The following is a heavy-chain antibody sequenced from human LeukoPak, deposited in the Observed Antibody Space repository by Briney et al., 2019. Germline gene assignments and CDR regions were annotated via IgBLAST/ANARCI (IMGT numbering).Heavy chain of an antibody. V-gene: IGHV1-69*13. CDR1: GGTFSSYV. CDR2: IIPIFGTT. J-gene: IGHJ5*02. CDR3: ARPKGWSSSFLIPTNNWFDP. Sequence: ASVKVSRKAFGGTFSSYVINWVRQAPGQGLEWMGGIIPIFGTTNYAQKFQGRVTITADESTNTVYMELSSLRSEDTAVYYCARPKGWSSSFLIPTNNWFDPWGQRTLVTVSS. D-gene: IGHD6-6*01.